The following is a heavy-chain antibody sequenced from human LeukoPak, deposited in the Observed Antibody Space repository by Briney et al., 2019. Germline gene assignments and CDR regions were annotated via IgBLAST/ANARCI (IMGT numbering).Heavy chain of an antibody. CDR1: GGTFSSYA. Sequence: SVKVFCKASGGTFSSYAISWVRQAPGQGLEWMGGIIPIFGTANYEHKFQGRVTITADESTSTAYMELSSLRSEDTAVYYCARWGSSGYPYYFDYWGQGTLVTVSS. CDR3: ARWGSSGYPYYFDY. J-gene: IGHJ4*02. V-gene: IGHV1-69*13. D-gene: IGHD3-22*01. CDR2: IIPIFGTA.